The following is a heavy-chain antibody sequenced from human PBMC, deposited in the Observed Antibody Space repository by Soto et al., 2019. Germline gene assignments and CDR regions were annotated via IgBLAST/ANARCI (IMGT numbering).Heavy chain of an antibody. J-gene: IGHJ4*02. D-gene: IGHD3-16*01. CDR3: ARIHLVKDYLDF. CDR1: GFTLSSYA. CDR2: ISGGGGST. Sequence: GGSLRLSCAASGFTLSSYAMNWVRQAPGKGLEWVSIISGGGGSTYYADSVKGRFTISRDNSKNTLYLQMNSLRAEDTAVYYCARIHLVKDYLDFWGQGTLVTVSS. V-gene: IGHV3-23*01.